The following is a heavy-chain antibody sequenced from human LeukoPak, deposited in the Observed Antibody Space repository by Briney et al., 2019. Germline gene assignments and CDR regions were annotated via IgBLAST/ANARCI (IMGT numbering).Heavy chain of an antibody. D-gene: IGHD3-16*01. CDR3: ARETPMITFGGVFDY. CDR2: IIPILGIA. CDR1: GGTFSSYT. J-gene: IGHJ4*02. V-gene: IGHV1-69*04. Sequence: EASVKVSCKASGGTFSSYTISWVRQAPGQGLEWMGRIIPILGIANYAQKFQGRVTITADKSTSTAYMELSSLRSEDTAVYYCARETPMITFGGVFDYWGQGTLVTVSS.